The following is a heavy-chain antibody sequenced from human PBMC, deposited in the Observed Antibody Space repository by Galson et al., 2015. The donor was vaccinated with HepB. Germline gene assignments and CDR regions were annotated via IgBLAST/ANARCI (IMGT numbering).Heavy chain of an antibody. CDR1: GFTFSKGW. CDR2: IKSKTDGETT. V-gene: IGHV3-15*01. Sequence: SLRLSCAASGFTFSKGWMSWVRQAPGEGLEWVGRIKSKTDGETTDYAAPVKGRFTISREDSKNTLYLQMNSLKTEDTAVYYCSTDSKAYCGGDCYLELDYWGQGTLVTGSA. CDR3: STDSKAYCGGDCYLELDY. D-gene: IGHD2-21*02. J-gene: IGHJ4*02.